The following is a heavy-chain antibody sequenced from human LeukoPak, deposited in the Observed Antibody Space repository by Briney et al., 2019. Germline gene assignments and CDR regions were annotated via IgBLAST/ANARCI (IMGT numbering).Heavy chain of an antibody. CDR2: ISFDGSNK. CDR1: GFTFKNYG. D-gene: IGHD6-19*01. CDR3: AKDAGIAVAGMSLGMDV. V-gene: IGHV3-30*18. J-gene: IGHJ6*04. Sequence: GGSLRLSCAASGFTFKNYGMTWVRQAPGKGLEWVAVISFDGSNKYYADSVKGRFTISRDNSKNTLYLQMNSLRAEDTAVYYCAKDAGIAVAGMSLGMDVWGKGTTVTVSS.